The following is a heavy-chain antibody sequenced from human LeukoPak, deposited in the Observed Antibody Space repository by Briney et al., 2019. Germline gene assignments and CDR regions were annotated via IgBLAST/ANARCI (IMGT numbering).Heavy chain of an antibody. CDR3: ATEGAAGTGTQWHPYV. V-gene: IGHV4-34*01. CDR1: GGPFRGDN. D-gene: IGHD1-1*01. Sequence: SETLSLTCAVSGGPFRGDNWNWIRQPPGKGLEWIGGIHHSGSSNYNPSLKSRVTISVDRSKNQFSLTLQSVTAADTAVYYCATEGAAGTGTQWHPYVWGQGTMVTVSS. CDR2: IHHSGSS. J-gene: IGHJ3*01.